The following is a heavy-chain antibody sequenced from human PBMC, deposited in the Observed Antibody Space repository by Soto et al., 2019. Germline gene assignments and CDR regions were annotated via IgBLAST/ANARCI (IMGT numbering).Heavy chain of an antibody. CDR3: ARHESNGDFDF. CDR1: GYMFPIYH. Sequence: PGASLKISCEASGYMFPIYHISWVRQMPGKGLEWVGKIDPSDSRTMYRPSSRARITISVDKSINTAYLEWGRLKASDTAMYYCARHESNGDFDFWGQGTQVTVSS. J-gene: IGHJ4*02. V-gene: IGHV5-10-1*01. CDR2: IDPSDSRT. D-gene: IGHD2-8*01.